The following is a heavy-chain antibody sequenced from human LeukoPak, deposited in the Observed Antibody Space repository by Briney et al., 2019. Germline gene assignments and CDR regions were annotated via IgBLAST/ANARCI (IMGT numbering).Heavy chain of an antibody. CDR1: GYSLTSYW. D-gene: IGHD3-10*01. CDR2: IDPSDSYT. V-gene: IGHV5-10-1*01. J-gene: IGHJ6*04. Sequence: GESLRISCKGSGYSLTSYWISWVRQMPGKGLEWMGRIDPSDSYTNYSPSFQGHVTISADKSISTAYLQWSSLKASDTAMYYCARHLGQGGWLQWFGEQYYYYGMDVWGKGTTVTVSS. CDR3: ARHLGQGGWLQWFGEQYYYYGMDV.